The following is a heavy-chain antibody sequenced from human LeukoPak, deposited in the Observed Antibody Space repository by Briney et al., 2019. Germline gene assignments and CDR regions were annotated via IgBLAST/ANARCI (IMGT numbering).Heavy chain of an antibody. CDR3: ARSIYSSCRLIDY. CDR1: GFTFSSYA. D-gene: IGHD6-6*01. Sequence: GGSLRLSCAASGFTFSSYAMHWVRQAPGKGLEWVAVISYDGSNKYYADSVKGRFTISRDNSKNTLYLQMNSLRAEDTAVYYCARSIYSSCRLIDYWGQGTLVTVSS. V-gene: IGHV3-30*04. CDR2: ISYDGSNK. J-gene: IGHJ4*02.